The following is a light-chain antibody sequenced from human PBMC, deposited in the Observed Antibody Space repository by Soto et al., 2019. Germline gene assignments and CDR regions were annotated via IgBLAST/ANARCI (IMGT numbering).Light chain of an antibody. Sequence: EIVLTQSPGTLSLSPGERATLSCRASESVSDNYLAWYQQRSGQAPRLVIYGASSRASAVPDRFSGSGSGADITLTIGRLEPEDFAVYYCQQYGSSPLTFGGGTKVEIK. CDR1: ESVSDNY. J-gene: IGKJ4*01. CDR3: QQYGSSPLT. V-gene: IGKV3-20*01. CDR2: GAS.